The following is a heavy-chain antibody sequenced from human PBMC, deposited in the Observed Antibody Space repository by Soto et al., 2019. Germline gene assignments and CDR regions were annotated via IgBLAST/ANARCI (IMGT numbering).Heavy chain of an antibody. CDR1: GFSLTSSAVG. V-gene: IGHV2-5*02. CDR3: AHTWGTWNDRGFDF. J-gene: IGHJ4*02. D-gene: IGHD1-1*01. CDR2: IYWDDGK. Sequence: QITLKESGPTLVRPTQTLTLTCSFSGFSLTSSAVGVGWIRQPPGKALEWLAVIYWDDGKRYRPSLTSRLSITKDTSKNQVILTLTNVDPVDTATYYCAHTWGTWNDRGFDFWGQGTLVTVSA.